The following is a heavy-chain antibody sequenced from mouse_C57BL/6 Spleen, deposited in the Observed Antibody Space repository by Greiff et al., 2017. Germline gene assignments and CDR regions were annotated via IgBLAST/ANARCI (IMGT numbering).Heavy chain of an antibody. CDR1: GYTFTDYY. J-gene: IGHJ1*03. CDR3: ARGGDWYFDV. CDR2: LNPNNGGT. V-gene: IGHV1-26*01. Sequence: EVQLQQSGPELVKPGASVKISCKASGYTFTDYYMNWVKQSPGQSLEWIGDLNPNNGGTSYNQKFKGKATLTVDKSSSTAYMELRSLTSEDSAVYYCARGGDWYFDVWGTGTTVTVSS.